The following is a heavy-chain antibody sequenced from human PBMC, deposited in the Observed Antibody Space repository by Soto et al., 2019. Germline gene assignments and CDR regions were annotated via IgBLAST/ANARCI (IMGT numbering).Heavy chain of an antibody. Sequence: SETLSLTCDVYGGSFSGYIWTCIRQTPGKGLQWIGQINHSGSTNYNPSLKSRVTISVDTSKNQFSLKLSSVTAADTAVYYCARVPKYCSGGSCEKRFDPWGQGTLVTVSS. CDR3: ARVPKYCSGGSCEKRFDP. CDR1: GGSFSGYI. CDR2: INHSGST. J-gene: IGHJ5*02. D-gene: IGHD2-15*01. V-gene: IGHV4-34*01.